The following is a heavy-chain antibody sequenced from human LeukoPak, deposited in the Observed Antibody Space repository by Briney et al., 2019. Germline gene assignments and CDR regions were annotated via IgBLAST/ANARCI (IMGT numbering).Heavy chain of an antibody. CDR1: GYIFTSYG. CDR2: ISAYNGNT. Sequence: GASVKVSCKASGYIFTSYGISWVRQAPGQGLEWMGWISAYNGNTNYAQKLQGRVTMTTDTSTSTAYMELRSLRSEDTAVYYCASEPNPLSSGWFQRGWFDPWGQGTLVTVSS. D-gene: IGHD6-19*01. J-gene: IGHJ5*02. CDR3: ASEPNPLSSGWFQRGWFDP. V-gene: IGHV1-18*01.